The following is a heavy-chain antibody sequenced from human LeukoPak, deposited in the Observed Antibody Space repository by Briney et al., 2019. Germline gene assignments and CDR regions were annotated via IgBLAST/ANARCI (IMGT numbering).Heavy chain of an antibody. CDR1: GFTFSSYS. CDR3: AREQYYYDSSGYYLDY. V-gene: IGHV3-48*02. CDR2: IRSSSSTI. J-gene: IGHJ4*02. D-gene: IGHD3-22*01. Sequence: GGSLRLSCAASGFTFSSYSMNWVRQAPGKGLEWVSYIRSSSSTIYYADSVKGRLTISRDNAKNSLYLQMNSLRDEDTAVYYCAREQYYYDSSGYYLDYWGQRTLVTVSS.